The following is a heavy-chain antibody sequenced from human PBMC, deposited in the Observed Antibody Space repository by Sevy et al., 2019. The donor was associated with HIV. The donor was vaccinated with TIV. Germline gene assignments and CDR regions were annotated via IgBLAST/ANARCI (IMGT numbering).Heavy chain of an antibody. CDR3: ARLCTGFIYYYYYGMDV. V-gene: IGHV3-7*01. CDR1: GFAFSSSW. CDR2: IKQDGSEK. J-gene: IGHJ6*02. D-gene: IGHD2-2*01. Sequence: GGSLRLSCAASGFAFSSSWMTWVRQAPGKGLEWVANIKQDGSEKYYVDFLKGRFIISRDNAKKSMYLQMNSLRAEDRAVYYCARLCTGFIYYYYYGMDVWGHGTTVTVSS.